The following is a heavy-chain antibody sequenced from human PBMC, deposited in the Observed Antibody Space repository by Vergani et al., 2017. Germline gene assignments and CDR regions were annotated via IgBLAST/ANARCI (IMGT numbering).Heavy chain of an antibody. CDR3: ARAGGDGYDRYYYGMDV. D-gene: IGHD5-24*01. Sequence: QVQLVQSGAEVKKPGASVKVSCKASGYTFTGYYMHWVRQAPGQGLEWMGWINPNSGGTNYAQKFQGRVTMTRDTSISTAYMELSRLRSDDTAVYYCARAGGDGYDRYYYGMDVWGQGTTVTVSS. CDR2: INPNSGGT. CDR1: GYTFTGYY. V-gene: IGHV1-2*02. J-gene: IGHJ6*02.